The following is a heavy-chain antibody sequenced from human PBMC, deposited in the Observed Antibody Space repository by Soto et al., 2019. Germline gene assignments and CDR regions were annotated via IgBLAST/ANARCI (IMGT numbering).Heavy chain of an antibody. CDR2: IHYSGTT. CDR1: GGSMRNYF. D-gene: IGHD6-13*01. V-gene: IGHV4-59*01. Sequence: PSETLSLTCTVSGGSMRNYFWTWIRQPPGKGLEWIGYIHYSGTTSFFPSYNPSLRSRVTTSEDTSKNQFSLKLLSVTTADTAVYFCAAGEASSRNLAPYYLDFWGQGTLVTAPQ. J-gene: IGHJ4*02. CDR3: AAGEASSRNLAPYYLDF.